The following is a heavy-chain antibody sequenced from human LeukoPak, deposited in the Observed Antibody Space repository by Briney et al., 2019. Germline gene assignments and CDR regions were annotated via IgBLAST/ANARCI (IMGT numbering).Heavy chain of an antibody. J-gene: IGHJ4*02. D-gene: IGHD1-26*01. Sequence: EPGGSLRLSCAASGFTFSSYAMSWVRQAPGKGLEWVSAISGSGGSTYYADSVKGRFTISRDNSKNTLYLQMNSLRAEDTAVYYCAKAISVGATTDAADWGQGTLVTVSS. CDR1: GFTFSSYA. V-gene: IGHV3-23*01. CDR2: ISGSGGST. CDR3: AKAISVGATTDAAD.